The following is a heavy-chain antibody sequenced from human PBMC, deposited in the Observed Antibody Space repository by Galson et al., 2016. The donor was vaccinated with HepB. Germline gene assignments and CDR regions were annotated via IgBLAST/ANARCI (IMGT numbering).Heavy chain of an antibody. V-gene: IGHV3-7*03. J-gene: IGHJ4*02. CDR2: IKQDGSER. D-gene: IGHD4-17*01. CDR1: GFTFSDSW. Sequence: SLRLSCAASGFTFSDSWMTWVRQAPGKGLEWVANIKQDGSERYYVDSVKGRFTISRDNAENSLYLQMNSLGAEDTAMYFCARGATVTTSWGQGTLVTVSS. CDR3: ARGATVTTS.